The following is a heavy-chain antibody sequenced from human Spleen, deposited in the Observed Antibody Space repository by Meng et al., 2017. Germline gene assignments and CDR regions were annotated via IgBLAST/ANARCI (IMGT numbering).Heavy chain of an antibody. CDR3: ARGPTTMAHDFDY. Sequence: QVHLQQWGAGLLKPSETLSLTCFVSGGSFRDYYWSWIRQPPGKGLQWIGEINHSGSTNYNPSLESRATISVDTSQNNLSLKLSSVTAADSAVYYCARGPTTMAHDFDYWGQGTLVTVSS. CDR1: GGSFRDYY. V-gene: IGHV4-34*01. J-gene: IGHJ4*02. D-gene: IGHD4-11*01. CDR2: INHSGST.